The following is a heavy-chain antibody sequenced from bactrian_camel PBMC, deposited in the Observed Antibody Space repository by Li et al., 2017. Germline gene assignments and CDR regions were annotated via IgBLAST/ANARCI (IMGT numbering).Heavy chain of an antibody. J-gene: IGHJ4*01. V-gene: IGHV3S42*01. CDR3: AVHGYGAGYNY. Sequence: VQLVESGGALVQPGGSLRVSCAASGFTFSSHAMCWVRQAPGKGLEWVSGITRDGGSTAYADSVKGRFTISRANAKNTLYLQMNGLKPGDTAMYYCAVHGYGAGYNYWCQGTQVTVS. D-gene: IGHD5*01. CDR2: ITRDGGST. CDR1: GFTFSSHA.